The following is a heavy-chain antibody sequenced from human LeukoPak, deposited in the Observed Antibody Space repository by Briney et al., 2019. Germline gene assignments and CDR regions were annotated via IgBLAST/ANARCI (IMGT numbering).Heavy chain of an antibody. D-gene: IGHD1-26*01. CDR2: IKQDGSEK. CDR1: GFTFSSYW. J-gene: IGHJ4*02. V-gene: IGHV3-7*03. CDR3: TTLVGATNYFDY. Sequence: GGSLRLSCAASGFTFSSYWMSWVRQAPGKGLEWVANIKQDGSEKYYVDSVKGRFTISRDNAKNSLYLQMNSLKTEDTAVYYCTTLVGATNYFDYWGQGTLVTVSS.